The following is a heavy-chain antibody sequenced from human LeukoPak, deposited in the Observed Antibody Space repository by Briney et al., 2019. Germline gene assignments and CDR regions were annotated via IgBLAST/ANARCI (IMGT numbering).Heavy chain of an antibody. CDR3: ATIATAGTT. V-gene: IGHV4-59*01. J-gene: IGHJ5*02. D-gene: IGHD6-13*01. Sequence: SETLSLTCTISGGSISNYYWSWIRQPPGKGLEWIGYIYYSGSTNYNPSLKSRVTMSLDTSKNQFSLKLSSVTAADTAVYYCATIATAGTTWGQGTLVTVSS. CDR1: GGSISNYY. CDR2: IYYSGST.